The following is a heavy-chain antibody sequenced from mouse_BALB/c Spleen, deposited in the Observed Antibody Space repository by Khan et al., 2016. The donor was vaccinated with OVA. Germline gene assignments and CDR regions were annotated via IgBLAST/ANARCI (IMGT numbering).Heavy chain of an antibody. V-gene: IGHV1S132*01. CDR3: AREEALYHIDH. D-gene: IGHD3-2*02. CDR1: GYTFTSYW. J-gene: IGHJ2*01. Sequence: VQLQQSGAELVRPGASVKLSCKTSGYTFTSYWIHWVKQRSGQGLEWIARIYPGTDNTYYNEKFKDKATLTADKSSSTAYMQLSSLKSEDSGVYFCAREEALYHIDHWGQGTTLTVSS. CDR2: IYPGTDNT.